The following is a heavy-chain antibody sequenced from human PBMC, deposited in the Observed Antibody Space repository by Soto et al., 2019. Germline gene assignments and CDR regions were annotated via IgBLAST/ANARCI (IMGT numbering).Heavy chain of an antibody. Sequence: EVQLVESGGGLVQPGRSLRLSCAASGFTFDVYAMHWVRQAPGKGLEWVSGISWNSGRLGYADSVKGRFTISRDNAKNSLFLQMNSLRAEDTALYYCAKGVGSRCGGGSCYAVFDYWGQGTLVTVSS. J-gene: IGHJ4*02. CDR3: AKGVGSRCGGGSCYAVFDY. D-gene: IGHD2-15*01. CDR1: GFTFDVYA. CDR2: ISWNSGRL. V-gene: IGHV3-9*01.